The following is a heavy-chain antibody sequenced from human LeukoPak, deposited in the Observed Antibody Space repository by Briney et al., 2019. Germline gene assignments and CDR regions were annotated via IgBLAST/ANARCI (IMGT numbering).Heavy chain of an antibody. V-gene: IGHV3-21*01. D-gene: IGHD3-10*01. J-gene: IGHJ6*02. CDR3: ARNTITGYYYGMDV. Sequence: PGGSLRLSCAASGFTFSSYGMNWVRQAPGKGLEWVSSISSSSTYIYYADSVKGRFTISRDNAKNSLYLQMNSLRAEDTAVFYCARNTITGYYYGMDVWGQGTTVTVSS. CDR1: GFTFSSYG. CDR2: ISSSSTYI.